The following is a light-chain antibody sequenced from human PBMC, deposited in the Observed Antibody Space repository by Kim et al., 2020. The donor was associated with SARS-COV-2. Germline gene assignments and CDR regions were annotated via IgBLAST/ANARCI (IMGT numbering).Light chain of an antibody. CDR1: QSISNA. CDR2: AAS. J-gene: IGKJ1*01. Sequence: ASGGDRVTITCRASQSISNALNWYQQKPGKAPQLLIYAASSLQSGVPSRFSGSGSGTDFTLTISSLQPEDFATYYCQQSYSTPRTFGQGTKVDIK. V-gene: IGKV1-39*01. CDR3: QQSYSTPRT.